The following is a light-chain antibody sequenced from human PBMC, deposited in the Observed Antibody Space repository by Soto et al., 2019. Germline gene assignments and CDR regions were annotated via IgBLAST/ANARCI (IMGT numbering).Light chain of an antibody. Sequence: DIQMAQSPSLGSASVGDRVTITCRASHDISTYLAWYQQKPGKAPKXXIYEASTLQSGVPSRFSGSGSGTEFTLTISGLLPEDFATYHCQQLNTLPCTFGQGTRLEIK. J-gene: IGKJ5*01. CDR3: QQLNTLPCT. CDR2: EAS. V-gene: IGKV1-9*01. CDR1: HDISTY.